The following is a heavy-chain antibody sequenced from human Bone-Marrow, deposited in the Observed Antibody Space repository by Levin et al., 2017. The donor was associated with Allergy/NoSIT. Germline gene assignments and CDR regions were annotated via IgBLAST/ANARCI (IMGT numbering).Heavy chain of an antibody. CDR3: ARDTGSGSAAYYYYGMDV. CDR1: GFTFSSYW. CDR2: IKQDGSEK. Sequence: SCAASGFTFSSYWMSWVRQAPGKGLEWVANIKQDGSEKYYVDSVKGRFTISRDNAKNSLYLQMNSLRAEDTAVYYCARDTGSGSAAYYYYGMDVWGQGTTVTVSS. D-gene: IGHD6-19*01. J-gene: IGHJ6*02. V-gene: IGHV3-7*01.